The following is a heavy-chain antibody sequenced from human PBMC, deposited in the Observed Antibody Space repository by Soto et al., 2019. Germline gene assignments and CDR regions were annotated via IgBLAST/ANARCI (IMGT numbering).Heavy chain of an antibody. V-gene: IGHV4-38-2*01. CDR3: ARYSDASGFAAFDI. D-gene: IGHD3-22*01. Sequence: SETLFLTCAVSGYPISNVYYWGWIWQPPGKGLEWIGSVHHTGSPYYNPSLKSRVTISLDTSKNQFSLKLNSVTASDTAVYYCARYSDASGFAAFDIWGQGTMVTVSS. CDR2: VHHTGSP. CDR1: GYPISNVYY. J-gene: IGHJ3*02.